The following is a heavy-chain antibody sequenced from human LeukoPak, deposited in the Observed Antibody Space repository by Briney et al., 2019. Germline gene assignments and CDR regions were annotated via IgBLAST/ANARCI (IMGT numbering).Heavy chain of an antibody. Sequence: PGGSLRLSCAASGFTFSSYGMHWVRQAPGKGLEWVAVIWDDGSNKYYADSVKGRFNMSRDTSKNTLYLEMTSLRAEDTAVYYCARDGIAAAGTRRTEYFQHWGPGTLVTVSS. CDR3: ARDGIAAAGTRRTEYFQH. V-gene: IGHV3-33*01. CDR2: IWDDGSNK. CDR1: GFTFSSYG. D-gene: IGHD6-13*01. J-gene: IGHJ1*01.